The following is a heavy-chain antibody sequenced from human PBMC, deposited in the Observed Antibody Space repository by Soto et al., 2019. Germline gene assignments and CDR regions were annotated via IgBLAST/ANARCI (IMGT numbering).Heavy chain of an antibody. CDR2: LYYTGST. CDR3: ARGEYDWFYP. D-gene: IGHD3-10*01. CDR1: GGALSRST. Sequence: LLETLSPTCTVSGGALSRSTWGWVRQAPGKGLEWIGYLYYTGSTDYNPSLQSRVTISADTSKNEFSLKLNSVTAADTAVYYCARGEYDWFYPWGQGTLVTVSS. J-gene: IGHJ5*02. V-gene: IGHV4-59*08.